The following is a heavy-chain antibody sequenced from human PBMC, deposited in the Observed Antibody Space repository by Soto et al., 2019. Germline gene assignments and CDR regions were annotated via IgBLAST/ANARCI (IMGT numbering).Heavy chain of an antibody. J-gene: IGHJ5*02. V-gene: IGHV1-18*04. CDR3: ARDRYCSSTSCLWFDP. CDR2: ISAYNGNT. Sequence: ASVKVSCKASGYTFTSYGISWVRQAPGQGLEWMGWISAYNGNTNYAQKLQGRVTITRDTSASTAYMELSSLRSEDTAVYYCARDRYCSSTSCLWFDPWGQGTLVTVSS. CDR1: GYTFTSYG. D-gene: IGHD2-2*01.